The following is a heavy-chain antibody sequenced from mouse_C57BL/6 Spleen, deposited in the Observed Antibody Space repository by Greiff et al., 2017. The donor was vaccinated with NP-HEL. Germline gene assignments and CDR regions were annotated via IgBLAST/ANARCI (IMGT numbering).Heavy chain of an antibody. D-gene: IGHD1-1*01. Sequence: VQLQQSGPELVKPGASVKISCKASGYAFSSSWMNWVKQRPGKGLEWIGRIYPGDGDTNYNGKFKGRATLTADKSSSTAYMQLSSLTSGGSAVYFCARGRGSSPYAMDYWGQGTSVTVSS. V-gene: IGHV1-82*01. CDR3: ARGRGSSPYAMDY. CDR1: GYAFSSSW. CDR2: IYPGDGDT. J-gene: IGHJ4*01.